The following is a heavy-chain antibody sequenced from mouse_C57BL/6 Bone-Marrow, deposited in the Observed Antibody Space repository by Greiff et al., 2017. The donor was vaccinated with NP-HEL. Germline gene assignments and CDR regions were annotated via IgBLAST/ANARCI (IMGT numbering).Heavy chain of an antibody. CDR2: IFPGSGST. D-gene: IGHD1-1*01. V-gene: IGHV1-9*01. Sequence: VQLQQSGAELMKPGASVKLSCKATGYTFTGYWIEWVKQRPGHGLEWIGEIFPGSGSTKYNEKFKGKATFTADKSSSTAYMQLSRLTTDDSAIYYCASRYYYTQSWFAYWGQGTLVTVSA. CDR3: ASRYYYTQSWFAY. J-gene: IGHJ3*01. CDR1: GYTFTGYW.